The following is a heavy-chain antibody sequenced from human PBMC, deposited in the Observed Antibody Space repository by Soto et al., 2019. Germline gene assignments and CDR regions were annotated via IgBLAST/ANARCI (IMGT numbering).Heavy chain of an antibody. J-gene: IGHJ4*02. CDR1: GFTFSDYY. Sequence: PGGSLRLSCAASGFTFSDYYMTWIRQAPGKVLEWVSYISSSGNSIYYADSVRGRFTVSRDNAKNSLFLQMNSLRAEDTAVYYCARRAAAGRSFDYWGLGTLVTVSS. CDR3: ARRAAAGRSFDY. V-gene: IGHV3-11*01. D-gene: IGHD6-13*01. CDR2: ISSSGNSI.